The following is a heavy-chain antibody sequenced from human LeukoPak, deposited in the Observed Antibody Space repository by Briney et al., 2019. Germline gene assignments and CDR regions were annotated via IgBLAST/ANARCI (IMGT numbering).Heavy chain of an antibody. J-gene: IGHJ6*03. Sequence: ASVKVSCKASGYTFTSYDINWVRQATGQGLEWMGWMNPNSGNTGYAQKFQGRVTMTRNTSISTAYMELSSLRSEDTAVYYCARDRGITIFGVVIAGGYYYYIDVWGKGTTVTVSS. CDR2: MNPNSGNT. D-gene: IGHD3-3*01. CDR3: ARDRGITIFGVVIAGGYYYYIDV. CDR1: GYTFTSYD. V-gene: IGHV1-8*01.